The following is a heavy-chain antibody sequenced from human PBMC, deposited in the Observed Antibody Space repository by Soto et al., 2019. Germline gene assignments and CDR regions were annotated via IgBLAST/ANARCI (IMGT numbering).Heavy chain of an antibody. CDR1: GGSFSGYY. D-gene: IGHD3-3*02. J-gene: IGHJ5*02. CDR3: ASPKIAFYNWFDP. Sequence: PEETLSLTCAVYGGSFSGYYWSWIRQPPGKGLEWIGEINHSGSTNYNPSLKSRVTISVDTSKNQFSLKLSSVTAADTAVYYCASPKIAFYNWFDPWGQGTLVTVSS. V-gene: IGHV4-34*01. CDR2: INHSGST.